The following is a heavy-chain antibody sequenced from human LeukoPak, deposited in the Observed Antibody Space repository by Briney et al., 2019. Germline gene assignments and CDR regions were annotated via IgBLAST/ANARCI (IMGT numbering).Heavy chain of an antibody. J-gene: IGHJ5*02. CDR1: GYSFTNYW. CDR3: ARQEYCSGGSCYTWFDP. Sequence: GDSLKISCKGSGYSFTNYWIGWVRQMPGKGLEWMGIINPGDSETRYSPSFQGQVTLSVDKSISTAYLQWSRLEASDTAMYYCARQEYCSGGSCYTWFDPWGQGTLVIVSS. D-gene: IGHD2-15*01. V-gene: IGHV5-51*01. CDR2: INPGDSET.